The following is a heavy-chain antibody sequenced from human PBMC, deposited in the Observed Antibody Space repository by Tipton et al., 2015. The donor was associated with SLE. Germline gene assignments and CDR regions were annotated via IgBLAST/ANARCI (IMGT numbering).Heavy chain of an antibody. CDR2: ISSSSSYI. CDR3: ARDPHPLTGYYPDFDY. D-gene: IGHD3-9*01. V-gene: IGHV3-21*03. Sequence: SLRLSCAASGFTFSSYSMNWVRQAPGKGLEWVSSISSSSSYIYYADPVKGRFTISRDNAKNSLYLQMNGLRAEDTAVYYCARDPHPLTGYYPDFDYWGQGTLVTVSS. J-gene: IGHJ4*02. CDR1: GFTFSSYS.